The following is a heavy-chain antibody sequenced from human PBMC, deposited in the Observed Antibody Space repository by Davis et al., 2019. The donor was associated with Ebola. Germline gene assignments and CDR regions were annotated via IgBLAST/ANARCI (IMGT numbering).Heavy chain of an antibody. J-gene: IGHJ6*02. V-gene: IGHV1-8*01. CDR1: GYTFTNYD. CDR3: ARDPGGFGESYPRYYYYYGMDV. CDR2: MNPNSGNT. D-gene: IGHD3-10*01. Sequence: AASVKVSCKTSGYTFTNYDINWVRQATGQGLEWMGWMNPNSGNTGYAQKFQGWVTMTRDTSISTAYMELSRLRSDDTAVYYCARDPGGFGESYPRYYYYYGMDVWGQGTTVTVSS.